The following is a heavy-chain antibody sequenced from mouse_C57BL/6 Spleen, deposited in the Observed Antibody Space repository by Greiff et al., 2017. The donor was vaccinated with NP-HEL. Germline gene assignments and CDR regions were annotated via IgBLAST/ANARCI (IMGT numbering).Heavy chain of an antibody. CDR2: IDPEDGDT. J-gene: IGHJ3*01. CDR3: ARKGVSGFAY. D-gene: IGHD2-10*02. Sequence: EVKLLESGAELVKPGASVKLSCTASGFNIKDYYMHWVKQRTEQGLEWIGRIDPEDGDTNYAPKFQGKATITADTSSNTAYLQLSSLTSEDTAVYYCARKGVSGFAYWGQGTLVTVSA. V-gene: IGHV14-2*01. CDR1: GFNIKDYY.